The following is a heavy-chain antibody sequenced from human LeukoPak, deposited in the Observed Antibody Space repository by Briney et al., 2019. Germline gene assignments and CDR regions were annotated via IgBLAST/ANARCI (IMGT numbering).Heavy chain of an antibody. J-gene: IGHJ4*02. D-gene: IGHD2-2*01. CDR1: GFSFSNYA. CDR2: ISYDGSTK. CDR3: AKSAATWDTYFDY. Sequence: PGRSLRLSCAASGFSFSNYAMHWVRQAPGKGLEWVAVISYDGSTKYYADSVKGRFTISRDNSKNTLYLQMNSLRAEDTAVYYCAKSAATWDTYFDYWGQGTLVTVSS. V-gene: IGHV3-30-3*02.